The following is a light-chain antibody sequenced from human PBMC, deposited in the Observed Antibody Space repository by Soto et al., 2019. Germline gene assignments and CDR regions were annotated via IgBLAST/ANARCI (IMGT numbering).Light chain of an antibody. CDR1: NGDVGSYDL. J-gene: IGLJ2*01. Sequence: QTVLTQPASVSGAPGQSITISCTGTNGDVGSYDLVSWYQRYPGEAPKLIIYEVNNRPSGISNGFSGSKSGNTASLTISGLQDEDEAEYDCCSYAGSNSLIFGGGTKVTVL. CDR3: CSYAGSNSLI. CDR2: EVN. V-gene: IGLV2-23*02.